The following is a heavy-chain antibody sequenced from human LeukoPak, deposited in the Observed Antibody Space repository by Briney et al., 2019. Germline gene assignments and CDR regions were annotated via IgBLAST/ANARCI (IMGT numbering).Heavy chain of an antibody. J-gene: IGHJ3*02. D-gene: IGHD3-22*01. CDR1: GGSMSTYY. CDR3: ARDRGHFDSMGYSI. CDR2: IYISGST. Sequence: SETLSLTCTVSGGSMSTYYWSWIRQPAGKGLEWIGRIYISGSTNYNPSLKSRVTMSVDTSKNQLSLRLSSVTAADTAVYYCARDRGHFDSMGYSIWGQGTTVTVSS. V-gene: IGHV4-4*07.